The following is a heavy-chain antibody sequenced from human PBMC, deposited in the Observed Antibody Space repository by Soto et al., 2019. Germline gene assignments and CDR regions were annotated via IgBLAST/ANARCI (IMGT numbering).Heavy chain of an antibody. CDR3: ARDFKAPKDAWAFDY. J-gene: IGHJ4*02. Sequence: SETLSLTCTVSGGSISSSSYYWGWLRQPPGKGQEWIERIYYSGSTYYNPSLKSRVTISVDTSNNQFSLNLTSVTAADTAVYYCARDFKAPKDAWAFDYWGRGTLVTVSS. V-gene: IGHV4-39*07. CDR2: IYYSGST. D-gene: IGHD3-16*01. CDR1: GGSISSSSYY.